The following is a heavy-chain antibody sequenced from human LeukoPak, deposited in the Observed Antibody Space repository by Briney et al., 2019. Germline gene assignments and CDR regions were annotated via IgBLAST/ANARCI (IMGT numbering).Heavy chain of an antibody. D-gene: IGHD1-26*01. V-gene: IGHV3-72*01. J-gene: IGHJ4*02. CDR3: AVPQWELLN. CDR2: TRNKANSYTT. Sequence: GGSLRLSCAASGFTFSDHYMDWVRQAPGKGLEWVGRTRNKANSYTTEYAASVKGRFTISRDDSESSLYLQMNSLRAEDTAVYSCAVPQWELLNWGQGTLVTVSS. CDR1: GFTFSDHY.